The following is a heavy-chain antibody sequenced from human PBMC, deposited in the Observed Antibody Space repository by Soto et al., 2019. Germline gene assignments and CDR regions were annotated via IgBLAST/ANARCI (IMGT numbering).Heavy chain of an antibody. CDR1: GDSVSSNSAA. CDR3: ARGLLWFGDAPYYYYGMDV. Sequence: SQTLSLTCVISGDSVSSNSAAWDCIRQSPSRGLEWLGRTYYRSKWYNDYAVSVKSRITINPDTSKNQFSLQLNSVTPEDTAVYYCARGLLWFGDAPYYYYGMDVWGQGTTVTVSS. V-gene: IGHV6-1*01. D-gene: IGHD3-10*01. J-gene: IGHJ6*02. CDR2: TYYRSKWYN.